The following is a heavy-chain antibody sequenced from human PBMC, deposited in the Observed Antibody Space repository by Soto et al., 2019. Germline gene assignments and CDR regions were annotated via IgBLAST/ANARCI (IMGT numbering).Heavy chain of an antibody. J-gene: IGHJ6*02. Sequence: GGSLRLSCAASGFNFSTYSMNWVRQAPGKGLEWVSSISSSSTYIYYADSVKGRLTISRDNAKNSLYLQMNSLRAEDTAVYYCARDGYYDGSGTYSHYYGMDVWGQGTTVTVSS. D-gene: IGHD3-10*01. V-gene: IGHV3-21*01. CDR2: ISSSSTYI. CDR1: GFNFSTYS. CDR3: ARDGYYDGSGTYSHYYGMDV.